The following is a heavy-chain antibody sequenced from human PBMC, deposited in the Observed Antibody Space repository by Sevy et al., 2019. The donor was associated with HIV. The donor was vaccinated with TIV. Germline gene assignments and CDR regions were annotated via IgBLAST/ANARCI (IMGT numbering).Heavy chain of an antibody. D-gene: IGHD2-2*01. V-gene: IGHV4-31*03. CDR3: ARGLYCSSTSCYDPYNWFDP. CDR2: IYYSGST. CDR1: GGSISSGGYY. J-gene: IGHJ5*02. Sequence: SETLSLTCTVSGGSISSGGYYWSWIRQHPGKGLEWIGYIYYSGSTYYNPSLKSRVTISVDTSKNQFSLKLGSVTAADTAVYYCARGLYCSSTSCYDPYNWFDPWGQGTLVTVSS.